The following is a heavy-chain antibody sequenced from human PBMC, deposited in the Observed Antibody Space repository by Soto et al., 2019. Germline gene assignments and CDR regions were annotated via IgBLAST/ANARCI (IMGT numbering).Heavy chain of an antibody. CDR1: GVSISSGGYY. J-gene: IGHJ4*02. CDR2: IYHSGRT. Sequence: SETLSLTCTVSGVSISSGGYYWGWIRQHPGKGLEWIGNIYHSGRTYYNPSLKSRVIMSVDTSKNHFSLNLNSVPAADTAMYFCASVIGGDSVYYFDYWGQGTLLTVSS. CDR3: ASVIGGDSVYYFDY. V-gene: IGHV4-31*03. D-gene: IGHD4-17*01.